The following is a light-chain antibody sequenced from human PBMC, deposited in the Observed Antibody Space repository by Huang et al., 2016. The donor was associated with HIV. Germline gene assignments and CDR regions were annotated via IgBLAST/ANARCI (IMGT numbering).Light chain of an antibody. V-gene: IGKV3-20*01. CDR2: GAS. CDR3: LQYDRSPLT. J-gene: IGKJ4*01. CDR1: QSLRDTY. Sequence: EIVLTQSPGTLSLSPGETATFSCRASQSLRDTYIAWYQQRPGQAPRLLIYGASSRATGIPDRFSGSGSGTDFTLTINRLEPQDFVVYFCLQYDRSPLTFGGGTKVEL.